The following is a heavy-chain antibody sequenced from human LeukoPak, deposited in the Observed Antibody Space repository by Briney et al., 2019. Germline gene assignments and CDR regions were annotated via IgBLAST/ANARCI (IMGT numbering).Heavy chain of an antibody. CDR3: ARESRGGDCYSLHYYYYYMDV. V-gene: IGHV3-48*03. Sequence: GGSLRLSCAASGFTFSSYEMNWVRQAPGKGLKWVSYISSSGSTIYYADSVKGRFTISRDNAKNSLYLQMNSLRAEDTAVYYCARESRGGDCYSLHYYYYYMDVWGKGTTVTVSS. CDR1: GFTFSSYE. CDR2: ISSSGSTI. D-gene: IGHD2-21*02. J-gene: IGHJ6*03.